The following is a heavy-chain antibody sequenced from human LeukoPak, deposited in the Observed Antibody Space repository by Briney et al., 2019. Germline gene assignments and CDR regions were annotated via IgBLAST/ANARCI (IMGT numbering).Heavy chain of an antibody. CDR1: GGSFSGYY. CDR3: ARSLGPGTPVTGMISGWIDD. J-gene: IGHJ4*02. Sequence: SETLSLTCAVYGGSFSGYYWSWIRQPPGKGMEWIGEINHSGSANYNPSLKSRVTISVDTSKNQFSLKLSSVTAADTAVYYCARSLGPGTPVTGMISGWIDDWGQGTLVTVSS. CDR2: INHSGSA. V-gene: IGHV4-34*01. D-gene: IGHD6-19*01.